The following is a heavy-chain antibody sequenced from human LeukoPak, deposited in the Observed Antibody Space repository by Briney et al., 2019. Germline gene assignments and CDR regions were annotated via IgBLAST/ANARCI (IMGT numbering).Heavy chain of an antibody. CDR1: GYTFTSYG. J-gene: IGHJ4*02. CDR2: ISAYNGNT. Sequence: ASVKVSCTASGYTFTSYGISWVRQAPGQGLEWMGWISAYNGNTKYAQKLQGRVTMTTDTSTSTAYMELRSLRSDDTAVYYCARATIDLGYCSGGSCYYFDYWGQGTLVTVSS. D-gene: IGHD2-15*01. CDR3: ARATIDLGYCSGGSCYYFDY. V-gene: IGHV1-18*01.